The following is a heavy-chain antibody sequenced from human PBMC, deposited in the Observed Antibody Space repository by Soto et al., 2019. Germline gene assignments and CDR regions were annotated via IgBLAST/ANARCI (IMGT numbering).Heavy chain of an antibody. CDR1: GFTFSSYS. CDR3: ARDIEDYDILTGYYTYYFDY. CDR2: ISSSSSTI. V-gene: IGHV3-48*02. D-gene: IGHD3-9*01. J-gene: IGHJ4*02. Sequence: GGSLRLSCAASGFTFSSYSMNWVRQAPGKGLEWVSYISSSSSTIYYADSVKGRFTISRDNAKNSLYLQMNSLRDEDTAVYYCARDIEDYDILTGYYTYYFDYWGQGTLVTVSS.